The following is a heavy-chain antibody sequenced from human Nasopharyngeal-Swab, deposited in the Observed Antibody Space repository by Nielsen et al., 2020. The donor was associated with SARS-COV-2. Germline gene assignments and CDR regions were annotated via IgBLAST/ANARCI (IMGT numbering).Heavy chain of an antibody. D-gene: IGHD6-19*01. CDR3: ASSEGSGPLWYFDL. CDR2: IYSGGST. CDR1: GFTVSSNY. Sequence: GESLKISCAAPGFTVSSNYMSWVRQAPGKGLEWVSVIYSGGSTYYADSVKGRFTISRDNSKNTLYLQMNSLRAEDTAVYYCASSEGSGPLWYFDLWGRGTLVTVSS. V-gene: IGHV3-53*01. J-gene: IGHJ2*01.